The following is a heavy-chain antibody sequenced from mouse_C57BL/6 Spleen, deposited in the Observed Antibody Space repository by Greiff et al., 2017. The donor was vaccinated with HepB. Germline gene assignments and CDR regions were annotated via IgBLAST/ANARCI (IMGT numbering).Heavy chain of an antibody. V-gene: IGHV5-6*01. Sequence: DVQLVESGGDLVKPGGSLKLSCAASGFTFSSYGMSWVRQTPDKRLEWVATISSGGSYTYYPDSVKGRFTISRDNAKNTLYLQMSSLKSEDTAMYYCARHGAITTVVDWYFDVWGTGTTVTVSS. J-gene: IGHJ1*03. CDR3: ARHGAITTVVDWYFDV. CDR2: ISSGGSYT. CDR1: GFTFSSYG. D-gene: IGHD1-1*01.